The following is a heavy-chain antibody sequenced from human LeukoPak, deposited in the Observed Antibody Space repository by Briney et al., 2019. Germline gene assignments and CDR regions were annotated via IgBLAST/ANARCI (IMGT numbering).Heavy chain of an antibody. CDR3: AKVHGDYVWYFDL. CDR1: GFTFTTNA. Sequence: GGSLRLSCAASGFTFTTNATSWVRQAPGKGLEWVSAISGSGSGFSTYYGDSVKGRFTASRDNSKHTLYLQMNSLRAEDTAIYYCAKVHGDYVWYFDLWGRGTRVTVSS. V-gene: IGHV3-23*01. J-gene: IGHJ2*01. D-gene: IGHD4-17*01. CDR2: ISGSGSGFST.